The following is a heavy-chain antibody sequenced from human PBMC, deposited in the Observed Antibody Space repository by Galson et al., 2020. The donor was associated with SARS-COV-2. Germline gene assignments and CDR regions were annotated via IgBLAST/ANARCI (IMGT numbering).Heavy chain of an antibody. CDR1: GFPFRGSW. Sequence: QLGESLKISCTASGFPFRGSWMTWVRQPPGRGLEWVAYINRDGTHEDYVDSARGRFTISRDNVESSVYLQMKSLRAEDTAVYYCARILPSGYYDHWGQGTLVTV. J-gene: IGHJ4*02. V-gene: IGHV3-7*01. CDR3: ARILPSGYYDH. D-gene: IGHD1-1*01. CDR2: INRDGTHE.